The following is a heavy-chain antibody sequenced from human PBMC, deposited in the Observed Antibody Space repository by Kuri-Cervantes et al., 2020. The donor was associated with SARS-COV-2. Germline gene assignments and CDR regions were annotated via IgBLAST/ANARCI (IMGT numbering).Heavy chain of an antibody. Sequence: GSLRLSCIVSGDSIVNYYWNWIRQAPGKGLEWIGYIDDSGNTKYNPSLKSRVSISVDTSKRQFSLRLSSVTAEDTAVYYCARDLVGASFAGPPRGMDVWGQGTMVTVSS. CDR3: ARDLVGASFAGPPRGMDV. D-gene: IGHD1-26*01. V-gene: IGHV4-59*01. CDR2: IDDSGNT. CDR1: GDSIVNYY. J-gene: IGHJ6*02.